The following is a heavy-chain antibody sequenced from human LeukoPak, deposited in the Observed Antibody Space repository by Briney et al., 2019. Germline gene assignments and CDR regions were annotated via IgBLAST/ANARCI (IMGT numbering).Heavy chain of an antibody. CDR1: GYTFSDYY. CDR3: ATAAVRGIIFDY. CDR2: ISAYNGNT. J-gene: IGHJ4*02. D-gene: IGHD3-10*01. Sequence: ASVKVSCKASGYTFSDYYIHWVRQAPGQGLEWMGWISAYNGNTNYAQKLQGRVTMTEDTSTDTAYMELSSLRSEDTAVYYCATAAVRGIIFDYWGQGTLVTVSS. V-gene: IGHV1-18*04.